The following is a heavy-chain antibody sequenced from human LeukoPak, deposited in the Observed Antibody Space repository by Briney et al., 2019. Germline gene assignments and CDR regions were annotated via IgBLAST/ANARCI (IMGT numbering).Heavy chain of an antibody. CDR2: IKQDGSEK. Sequence: GGSLRLSCAASGFTFTIYWISWVRQAPGKGLEWVANIKQDGSEKYYVDSVKGRFTISRDNAKNSLYLQMNSLRAEDTAVYYCARGGWYGDYSSEGISFDYWGQGTLVTVSS. J-gene: IGHJ4*02. V-gene: IGHV3-7*03. CDR1: GFTFTIYW. D-gene: IGHD4-17*01. CDR3: ARGGWYGDYSSEGISFDY.